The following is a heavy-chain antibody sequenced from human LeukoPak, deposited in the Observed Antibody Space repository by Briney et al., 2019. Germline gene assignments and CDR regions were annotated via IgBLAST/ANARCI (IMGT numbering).Heavy chain of an antibody. Sequence: GGSLRLSCTASGFTLDDYGMSWVRQRPGKGLEWVSGSNWNGESISYADSVKGRFTISRDNAKKSLNLQMNSLRVDDTALYFCARQTYGGSFDYWGQGSLVTVSS. D-gene: IGHD4-23*01. CDR1: GFTLDDYG. CDR2: SNWNGESI. J-gene: IGHJ4*02. CDR3: ARQTYGGSFDY. V-gene: IGHV3-20*04.